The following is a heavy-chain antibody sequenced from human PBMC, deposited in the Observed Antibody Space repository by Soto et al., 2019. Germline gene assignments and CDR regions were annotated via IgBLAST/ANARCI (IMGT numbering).Heavy chain of an antibody. D-gene: IGHD3-22*01. CDR3: ARVDSSGSYFDY. CDR1: GGIFSNYA. Sequence: SVKVSCKASGGIFSNYAITWVRQAPGQGLEWMGGIIPIFGTANYAQKFQGRVTITADESTSTAYMELSSLRSEDTAVYYCARVDSSGSYFDYWGQGTLVTVSS. J-gene: IGHJ4*02. CDR2: IIPIFGTA. V-gene: IGHV1-69*13.